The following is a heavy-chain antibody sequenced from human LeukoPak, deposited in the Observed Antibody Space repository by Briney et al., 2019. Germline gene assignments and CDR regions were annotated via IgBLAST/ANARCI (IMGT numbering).Heavy chain of an antibody. CDR2: IYYSGST. CDR1: GGSISSGDYY. V-gene: IGHV4-30-4*01. CDR3: ARGNTQGLWELSLYPWFDP. Sequence: PSQTLSLTCTVSGGSISSGDYYRRWLRQPPGRGLEWIGYIYYSGSTYYNPSLKSRVTISVDTSKNQFSLKLSSVTAADTAVYYCARGNTQGLWELSLYPWFDPWGQGTLVTVSS. J-gene: IGHJ5*02. D-gene: IGHD3-16*02.